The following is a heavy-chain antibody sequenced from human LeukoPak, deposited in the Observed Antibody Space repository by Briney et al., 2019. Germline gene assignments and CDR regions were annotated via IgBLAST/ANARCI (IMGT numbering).Heavy chain of an antibody. CDR2: ISGDGGST. CDR3: AKDMMDGVVKYYYDSSGYDY. Sequence: PGGSLRLSCAASGFTFSDYYMSWIRQAPGKGLEWVSLISGDGGSTYYADSVKGRFTISRDNSKNSLYLQMNSLRTEDTALYYCAKDMMDGVVKYYYDSSGYDYWGQGTLVTVSS. D-gene: IGHD3-22*01. CDR1: GFTFSDYY. J-gene: IGHJ4*02. V-gene: IGHV3-43*02.